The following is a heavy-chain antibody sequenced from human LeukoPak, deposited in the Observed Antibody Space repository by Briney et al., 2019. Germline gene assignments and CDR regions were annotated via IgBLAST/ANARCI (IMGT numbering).Heavy chain of an antibody. CDR3: TRAGGDGYNPYYFDY. CDR1: GFTFGDYA. CDR2: IRSKAYGGTT. J-gene: IGHJ4*02. D-gene: IGHD5-24*01. V-gene: IGHV3-49*04. Sequence: GGSLRLSCTASGFTFGDYAMSSVRQAPGKGLEWVGFIRSKAYGGTTEYAASVKGRFTISRDDSKSIAYLQMNSLKTEDTAVYYCTRAGGDGYNPYYFDYWGQGTLVTVSS.